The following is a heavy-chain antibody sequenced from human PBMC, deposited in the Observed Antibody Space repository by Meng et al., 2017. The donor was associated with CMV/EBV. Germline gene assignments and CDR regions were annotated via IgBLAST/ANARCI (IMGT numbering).Heavy chain of an antibody. Sequence: SETLSLTCTVSGGSIISSSYYWGWIRQPPGRGLEWIGSIYYSGSTYYNPSLKSRVTISVDTSKNQFSLKLSSVTAADTAVYYCARQRGGYYSPLDYWGQGTLVTVSS. CDR1: GGSIISSSYY. CDR2: IYYSGST. CDR3: ARQRGGYYSPLDY. D-gene: IGHD3-22*01. J-gene: IGHJ4*02. V-gene: IGHV4-39*01.